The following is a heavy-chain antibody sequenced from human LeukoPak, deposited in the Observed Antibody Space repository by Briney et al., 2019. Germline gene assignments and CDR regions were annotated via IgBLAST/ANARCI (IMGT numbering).Heavy chain of an antibody. CDR2: ISGSGGGT. D-gene: IGHD3-3*02. V-gene: IGHV3-23*01. CDR3: ARSLSDLDY. CDR1: GFIFYSYA. Sequence: GSLRLSCAASGFIFYSYAMSWVRQAPGKGLEWVSAISGSGGGTYYADSVKGRFTISRDNSKNTLYLQMNSLRAEDTALYYCARSLSDLDYWGQGTLVTVSS. J-gene: IGHJ4*02.